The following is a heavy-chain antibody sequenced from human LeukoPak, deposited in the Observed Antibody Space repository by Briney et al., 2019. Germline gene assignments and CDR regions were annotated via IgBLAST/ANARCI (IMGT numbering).Heavy chain of an antibody. V-gene: IGHV1-69*01. CDR2: IIPIFGTA. CDR1: GGTFSSYA. J-gene: IGHJ3*02. D-gene: IGHD1-26*01. Sequence: SVKVSCKASGGTFSSYAISWVRQAPGQGLEWMGGIIPIFGTANYARKFQGRVTITADESTSTAYMELSSLRSEDTAVYYCARSPVGATDRTVGAFDIWGQGTMVTVSS. CDR3: ARSPVGATDRTVGAFDI.